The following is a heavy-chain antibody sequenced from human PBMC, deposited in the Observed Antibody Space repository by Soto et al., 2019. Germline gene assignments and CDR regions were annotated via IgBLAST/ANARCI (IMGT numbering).Heavy chain of an antibody. CDR3: ARASGSYSHFDY. V-gene: IGHV3-66*01. CDR2: IYSGGST. CDR1: GFTFSAYG. Sequence: TGGSQRLSCAASGFTFSAYGIHWVRQAPGKGLEWVAVIYSGGSTYYADSVKGRFTISRDNSKNTLYLQMNSLRAEDTAVYYCARASGSYSHFDYWGQGTLVTVSS. J-gene: IGHJ4*02. D-gene: IGHD3-10*01.